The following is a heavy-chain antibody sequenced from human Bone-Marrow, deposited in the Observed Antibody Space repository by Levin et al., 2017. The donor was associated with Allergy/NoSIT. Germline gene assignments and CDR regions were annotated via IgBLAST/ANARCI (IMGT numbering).Heavy chain of an antibody. J-gene: IGHJ4*02. CDR3: ARGIGRSWSLDN. CDR1: GFTVSSDY. D-gene: IGHD6-13*01. V-gene: IGHV3-66*01. Sequence: ASVKVSCAVSGFTVSSDYMSWVRQAPGKGLEWVSLIYSSGSTYYADSVKGRFTLSRDTSKNTLYLQMSSLRVEDTAVYHCARGIGRSWSLDNWGQGTLVTVSS. CDR2: IYSSGST.